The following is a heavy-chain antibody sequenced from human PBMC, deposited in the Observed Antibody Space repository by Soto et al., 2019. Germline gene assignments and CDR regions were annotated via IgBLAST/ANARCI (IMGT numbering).Heavy chain of an antibody. D-gene: IGHD6-19*01. Sequence: GGYLRLSCAASGFTLSSYAMHWVRQAPGKGLEWGAVISYEGSNIYCADSVKGRFTSSRDNSKDTLYLKMNSLRAEDRAVYYCARDRPRIAVAGSFCYWGQGTLATVSS. V-gene: IGHV3-30-3*01. CDR1: GFTLSSYA. J-gene: IGHJ4*02. CDR2: ISYEGSNI. CDR3: ARDRPRIAVAGSFCY.